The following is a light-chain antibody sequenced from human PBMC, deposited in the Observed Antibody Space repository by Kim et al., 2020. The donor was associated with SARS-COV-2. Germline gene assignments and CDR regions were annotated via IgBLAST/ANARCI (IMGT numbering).Light chain of an antibody. CDR3: AAWDDSLSGQGV. CDR1: SSNIGKNY. V-gene: IGLV1-47*01. CDR2: KNN. J-gene: IGLJ2*01. Sequence: QTVTISCSGSSSNIGKNYVYWYQRLPGTAPKLLIYKNNQRPSGVPDRFSGSKSATSASLAISGLRSEDEGDYFCAAWDDSLSGQGVFGGGTQLTVL.